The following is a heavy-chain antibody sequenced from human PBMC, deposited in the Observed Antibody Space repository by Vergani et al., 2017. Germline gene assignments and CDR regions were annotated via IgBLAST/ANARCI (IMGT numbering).Heavy chain of an antibody. D-gene: IGHD3-10*01. J-gene: IGHJ6*02. Sequence: QVQLVESGGGVVQPGGSLRLSCAASEFIFSNYGMHWVRQAPGKGLEWVAFIRYDGINKYYADSVKGRFTISRDNSKNTLYLQMNSLRAEDTGVYYCARDRYYLGSGSYPYFYYYGLDVWGQGTAVTVSS. CDR3: ARDRYYLGSGSYPYFYYYGLDV. CDR2: IRYDGINK. CDR1: EFIFSNYG. V-gene: IGHV3-30*02.